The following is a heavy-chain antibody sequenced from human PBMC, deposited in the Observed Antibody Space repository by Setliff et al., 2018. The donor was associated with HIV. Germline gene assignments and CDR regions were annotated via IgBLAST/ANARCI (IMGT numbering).Heavy chain of an antibody. V-gene: IGHV4-34*01. J-gene: IGHJ3*02. Sequence: SETLSLTCAVSGGTFSLHYYTWIRQSPLRGLEWIGEINHSGGTRYNPSLESRVTMSLDSSRKQFSLRLISVTAADTAVYYCARLGYSGSLVGAFDIWGQGTMVTVSS. D-gene: IGHD1-26*01. CDR3: ARLGYSGSLVGAFDI. CDR2: INHSGGT. CDR1: GGTFSLHY.